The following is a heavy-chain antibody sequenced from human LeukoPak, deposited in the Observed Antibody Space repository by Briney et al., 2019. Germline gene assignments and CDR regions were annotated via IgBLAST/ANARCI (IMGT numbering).Heavy chain of an antibody. Sequence: PSETLSLTCAVYGGSFSGYYWSWIRQPPGKGLEWVGEINHSGSTNYNPSLKSRVTISVDTSKNQFSLKLSSVTAADTAVYYCARGSTIFGVIAAGVVFDYWGQGTLVTVSS. CDR1: GGSFSGYY. CDR2: INHSGST. CDR3: ARGSTIFGVIAAGVVFDY. V-gene: IGHV4-34*01. D-gene: IGHD3-3*01. J-gene: IGHJ4*02.